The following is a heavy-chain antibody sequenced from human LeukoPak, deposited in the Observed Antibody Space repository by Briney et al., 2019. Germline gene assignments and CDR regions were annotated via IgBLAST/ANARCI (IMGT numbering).Heavy chain of an antibody. J-gene: IGHJ4*02. V-gene: IGHV4-39*01. CDR1: GGSFSSSSYY. Sequence: SETLSLTCTVSGGSFSSSSYYWGWIRQPPGKGLGWIGSMYYIGSTYCNPSLKSRVTISVDTSKNQFSLKLSSVTAADTAVYYCARVPTVTFFDYWGQGTLVTVSS. CDR3: ARVPTVTFFDY. CDR2: MYYIGST. D-gene: IGHD4-17*01.